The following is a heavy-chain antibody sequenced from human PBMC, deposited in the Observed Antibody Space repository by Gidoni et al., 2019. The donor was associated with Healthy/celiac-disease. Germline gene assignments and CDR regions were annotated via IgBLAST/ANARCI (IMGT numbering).Heavy chain of an antibody. CDR3: ARNYDFWSGYLGSDY. V-gene: IGHV3-23*01. J-gene: IGHJ4*02. Sequence: EVQLLESGGGLVQPGGSLRLSCAASGLTFSSYAMSWVRQGPGKGVGCVSAISGSGGSTYSSDSVKCRFTIGRDNSKNTLYLQMNSLRAEDTAVYYCARNYDFWSGYLGSDYWGQGTLVTVSS. CDR1: GLTFSSYA. CDR2: ISGSGGST. D-gene: IGHD3-3*01.